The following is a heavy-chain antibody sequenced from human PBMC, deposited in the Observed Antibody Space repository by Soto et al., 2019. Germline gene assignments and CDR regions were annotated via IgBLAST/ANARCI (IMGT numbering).Heavy chain of an antibody. CDR1: GFAFSSYA. Sequence: PVGSLRLSCAASGFAFSSYAMSWVRQAPGKGLEWVSAISGSGGSTYYADSVKGRFTISRDNSKNTLYLQMNSLRAEDTAVYYCAKKRGGVVVPAANYYYYGMDVWGQGTTVTVSS. CDR2: ISGSGGST. CDR3: AKKRGGVVVPAANYYYYGMDV. D-gene: IGHD2-2*01. J-gene: IGHJ6*02. V-gene: IGHV3-23*01.